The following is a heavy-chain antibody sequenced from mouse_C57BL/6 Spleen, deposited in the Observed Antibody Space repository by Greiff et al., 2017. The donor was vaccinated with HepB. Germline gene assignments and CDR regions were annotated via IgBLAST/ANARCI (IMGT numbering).Heavy chain of an antibody. V-gene: IGHV5-17*01. CDR1: GFTFSDYG. D-gene: IGHD1-1*01. CDR2: ISSGSSTI. Sequence: VQLVEFGGGLVKPGGSLKLSCAASGFTFSDYGMHWVRQAPEKGLEWVAYISSGSSTIYYADTVKGRFTISRHNAKNTLFLQMTSLRSEDTAMYYCSRHYGSSYGTWFAYWGQGTLVTVSA. J-gene: IGHJ3*01. CDR3: SRHYGSSYGTWFAY.